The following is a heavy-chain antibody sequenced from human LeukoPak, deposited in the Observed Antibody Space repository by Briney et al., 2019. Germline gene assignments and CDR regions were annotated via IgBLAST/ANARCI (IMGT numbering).Heavy chain of an antibody. CDR1: GYTLTELS. CDR3: ARVRVPAASPAWFDP. CDR2: FDPEDGET. Sequence: EASVKVSCKVSGYTLTELSMHWVRQAPGKGLEWMRGFDPEDGETIYAQKFQGRVTMTEDTSTDTAYMELSSLRSEDTAAYYCARVRVPAASPAWFDPWGQGTLVTVSS. D-gene: IGHD2-2*01. V-gene: IGHV1-24*01. J-gene: IGHJ5*02.